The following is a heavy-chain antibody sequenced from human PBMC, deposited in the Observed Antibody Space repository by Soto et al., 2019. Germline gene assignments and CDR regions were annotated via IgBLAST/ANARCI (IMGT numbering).Heavy chain of an antibody. D-gene: IGHD1-26*01. CDR2: INHSGST. Sequence: PSETLSLTCAVYGGSFSGYYWSWIRQPPGKGLEWIGEINHSGSTNYNPSLKSRVTISVDTSKNQFSLKLSSVTAADTAVYYCARGRVGATTGLGFYYYYGMDVWGQGTTVTVSS. V-gene: IGHV4-34*01. CDR1: GGSFSGYY. J-gene: IGHJ6*02. CDR3: ARGRVGATTGLGFYYYYGMDV.